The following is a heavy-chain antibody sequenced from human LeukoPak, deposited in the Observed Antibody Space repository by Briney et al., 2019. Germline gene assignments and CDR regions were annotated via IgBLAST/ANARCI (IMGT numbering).Heavy chain of an antibody. CDR2: IWPGHSDT. CDR1: GYTFTSYW. V-gene: IGHV5-51*01. Sequence: GESLKISCKGSGYTFTSYWIGWVRQLPGKGLEWMGFIWPGHSDTRYSPSFQGQVTISADKSTAFLQWSSLKASDTAIYYCTRHNYGMDVWGQGTTVTVSS. CDR3: TRHNYGMDV. J-gene: IGHJ6*02.